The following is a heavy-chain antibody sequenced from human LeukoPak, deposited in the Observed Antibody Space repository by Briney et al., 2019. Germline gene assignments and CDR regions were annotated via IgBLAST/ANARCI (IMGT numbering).Heavy chain of an antibody. CDR2: INHSGST. J-gene: IGHJ6*03. Sequence: SETLSLTCAVYGGSFSGYYWSWIRQPPGKGLEWIGEINHSGSTNYNPSLKSRVTISVDTSKNQFSLKLSSVTAADTAVYYCARLENSGYDYYYYYYMDVWGKGTTVTVSS. CDR3: ARLENSGYDYYYYYYMDV. D-gene: IGHD5-12*01. V-gene: IGHV4-34*01. CDR1: GGSFSGYY.